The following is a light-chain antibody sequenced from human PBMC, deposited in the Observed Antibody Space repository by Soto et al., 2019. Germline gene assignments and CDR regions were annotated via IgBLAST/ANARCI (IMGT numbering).Light chain of an antibody. CDR1: QGISSY. Sequence: AIRMTQSPSSFSASTGDRVTITCRASQGISSYLAWYQQKPGKAPKLLIYDAATLQSGVPSRFSGSGSGTDFTLTISCLQSEDFATYYCQQYYSYPRMFGQGTKVEIK. CDR2: DAA. J-gene: IGKJ1*01. V-gene: IGKV1-8*01. CDR3: QQYYSYPRM.